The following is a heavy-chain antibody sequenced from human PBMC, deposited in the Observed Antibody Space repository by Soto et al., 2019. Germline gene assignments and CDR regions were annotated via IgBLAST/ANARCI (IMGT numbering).Heavy chain of an antibody. Sequence: GESLKISCNGSGYSFAVYYITLVRQKPGKGLEWMGRIDPSDSQTYYSPSFRGHVTISVTKSITTVFLQWSSLRASDTAMYYCARQIYDSDTGPNFQYYFDSWGQGTPVTVSS. CDR1: GYSFAVYY. CDR2: IDPSDSQT. J-gene: IGHJ4*02. V-gene: IGHV5-10-1*01. D-gene: IGHD3-22*01. CDR3: ARQIYDSDTGPNFQYYFDS.